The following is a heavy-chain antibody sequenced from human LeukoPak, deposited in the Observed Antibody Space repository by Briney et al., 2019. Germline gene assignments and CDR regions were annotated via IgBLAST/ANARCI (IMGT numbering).Heavy chain of an antibody. J-gene: IGHJ4*02. V-gene: IGHV3-7*01. D-gene: IGHD6-19*01. CDR3: VGSSGWLFDY. Sequence: GSLRLSCAGTGFTFSNYWMNWVRQAPGKGLEWVANIKEDGSRINYVDSVKGRFTISRDNAKNSVYLQMDNLRAEDTAVYYCVGSSGWLFDYWGQGILVAVSS. CDR2: IKEDGSRI. CDR1: GFTFSNYW.